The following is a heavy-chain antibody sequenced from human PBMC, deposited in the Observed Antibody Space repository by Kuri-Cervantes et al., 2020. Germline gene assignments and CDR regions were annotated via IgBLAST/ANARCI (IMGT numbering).Heavy chain of an antibody. CDR1: GFSLGTSGVS. V-gene: IGHV4-61*08. J-gene: IGHJ2*01. D-gene: IGHD4-17*01. Sequence: SGPTLVKPTQTLTLTCTFSGFSLGTSGVSVGWIRQPPGKGLEWIGYIYYSGSTNYNPSLKSRVTISVDTSKNQFSLKLSSVTAADTAVYYCARDPYVEHDYGDYNYWYFDLWGRGTLVTVSS. CDR2: IYYSGST. CDR3: ARDPYVEHDYGDYNYWYFDL.